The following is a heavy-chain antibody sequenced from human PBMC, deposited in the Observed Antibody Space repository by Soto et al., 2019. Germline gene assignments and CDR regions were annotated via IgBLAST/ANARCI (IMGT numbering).Heavy chain of an antibody. D-gene: IGHD1-26*01. V-gene: IGHV3-23*01. CDR2: ISGSGGST. CDR3: AKDLGSWELQYFDD. Sequence: PRGSLRLSCAASGFTFSSYAMSWVRQAPGKGLEWVSAISGSGGSTYYADSVKGRFTISRDNSKNTLYLQMNSLRAEDTAVYYCAKDLGSWELQYFDDWGQGTLVTVSS. CDR1: GFTFSSYA. J-gene: IGHJ4*02.